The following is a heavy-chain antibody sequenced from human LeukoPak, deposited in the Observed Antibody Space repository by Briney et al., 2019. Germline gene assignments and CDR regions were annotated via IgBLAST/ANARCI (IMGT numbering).Heavy chain of an antibody. Sequence: ETGGSLRLSCAASGFTFSSYWMHWVRQAPGKGLVWVSRINSDGSSTSYADSVKGRFTISRDNAKNTLYLQMNSLRAEDTAVYYCARPLGYCSSTSCLIGAFDIWGQGTMVTVSS. D-gene: IGHD2-2*01. J-gene: IGHJ3*02. V-gene: IGHV3-74*01. CDR3: ARPLGYCSSTSCLIGAFDI. CDR2: INSDGSST. CDR1: GFTFSSYW.